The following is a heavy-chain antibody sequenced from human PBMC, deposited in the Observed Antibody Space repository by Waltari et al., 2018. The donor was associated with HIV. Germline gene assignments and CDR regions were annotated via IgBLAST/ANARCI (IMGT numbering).Heavy chain of an antibody. CDR3: AAVYSHYFAMDV. Sequence: EVQLVESGGGWVQPGGSLRLSCEASGFIFRTYSMNWVRQAPGKGVEWVSYIISRSSTRYYADSVKGRFTISRDNAKNSLYLQMNSLRAEDTAVYYCAAVYSHYFAMDVWGQGTTVTVSS. CDR1: GFIFRTYS. D-gene: IGHD1-26*01. V-gene: IGHV3-48*04. J-gene: IGHJ6*02. CDR2: IISRSSTR.